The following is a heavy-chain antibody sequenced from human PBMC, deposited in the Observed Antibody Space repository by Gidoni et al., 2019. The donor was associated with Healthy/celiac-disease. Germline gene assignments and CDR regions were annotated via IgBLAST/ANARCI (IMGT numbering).Heavy chain of an antibody. D-gene: IGHD6-13*01. V-gene: IGHV3-74*01. CDR1: GFTFSRYW. CDR2: INSDGSST. J-gene: IGHJ3*02. CDR3: AREGAGIAAAGPPYAFDI. Sequence: EVQLVESGGGLVQPGGSLSLSCAASGFTFSRYWMHWVRQAPGKGLVWVSRINSDGSSTSYADSVKGRFTISRDNAKNTLYLQMNSLRAEDTAVYYCAREGAGIAAAGPPYAFDIWGQGTMVTVSS.